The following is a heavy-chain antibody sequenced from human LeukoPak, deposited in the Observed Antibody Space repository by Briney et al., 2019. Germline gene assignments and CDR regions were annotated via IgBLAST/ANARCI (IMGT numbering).Heavy chain of an antibody. CDR3: ATSSNAPGNH. CDR2: IHPEGTVK. V-gene: IGHV3-7*01. D-gene: IGHD2-2*01. J-gene: IGHJ5*02. Sequence: PGGSLRLSCAGSGFIFSNGWMSWVRQAPGKGLEWVANIHPEGTVKYYVDSVKGRFTISRDNTKNSLYLQMNSLRAEDTAVYYCATSSNAPGNHWGQGTLVTVSS. CDR1: GFIFSNGW.